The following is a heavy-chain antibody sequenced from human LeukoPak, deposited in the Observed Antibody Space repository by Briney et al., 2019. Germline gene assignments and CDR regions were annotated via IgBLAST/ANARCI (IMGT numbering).Heavy chain of an antibody. D-gene: IGHD3-3*01. V-gene: IGHV3-9*01. CDR3: ARQITIFGVVTVYYFDY. CDR1: GFTFDDYA. CDR2: ISWNSGSI. J-gene: IGHJ4*02. Sequence: GGSLRLSCAASGFTFDDYAMHWVRQAPGKGLEWVSGISWNSGSIGYADSVKGRFTISRDNAKNSLYLQMNSLRAEDTAVYYCARQITIFGVVTVYYFDYWGQGTLVTVSS.